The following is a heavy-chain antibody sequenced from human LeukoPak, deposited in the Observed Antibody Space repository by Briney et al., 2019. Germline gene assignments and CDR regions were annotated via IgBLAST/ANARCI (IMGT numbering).Heavy chain of an antibody. CDR3: ARVLKNYYGSGSYYSDS. J-gene: IGHJ5*01. V-gene: IGHV3-20*01. CDR2: INWNGGST. D-gene: IGHD3-10*01. Sequence: GGSLRLSCAASGFTFDDYGMSWVRQAPGKGLEWVSGINWNGGSTGYADSVKGRFTISRDNAKNSLYLQMNSLRAEDTALYHCARVLKNYYGSGSYYSDSWGQGTLVTVSS. CDR1: GFTFDDYG.